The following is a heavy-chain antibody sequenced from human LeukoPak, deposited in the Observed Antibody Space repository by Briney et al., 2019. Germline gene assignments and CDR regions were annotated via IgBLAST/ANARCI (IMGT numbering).Heavy chain of an antibody. Sequence: GGSLRLSCAASGFTFSRYWMSWVRQAPGKGLEWVANIKQDGSEQYYVDSVKGRSTVSRDNAKNFLYLQMNSLRAEDTAVYYCARVSGYAFDFWGQGTMVTVSS. J-gene: IGHJ3*01. D-gene: IGHD2-15*01. CDR2: IKQDGSEQ. CDR3: ARVSGYAFDF. CDR1: GFTFSRYW. V-gene: IGHV3-7*05.